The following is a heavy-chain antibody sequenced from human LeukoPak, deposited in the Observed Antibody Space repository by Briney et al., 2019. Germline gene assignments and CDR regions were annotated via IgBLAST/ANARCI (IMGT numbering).Heavy chain of an antibody. CDR3: ARDRSRPWDPSYYFDY. CDR2: IYTSGST. Sequence: SQTLSLTCTVSGGSISSGSYYWSWIRQPAGKGLEWIGRIYTSGSTNYNPSLKSRVTMSVDTSKNQFSLKLSSVTAADTAVYYCARDRSRPWDPSYYFDYWGQGTLVTVSS. D-gene: IGHD1-26*01. V-gene: IGHV4-61*02. J-gene: IGHJ4*02. CDR1: GGSISSGSYY.